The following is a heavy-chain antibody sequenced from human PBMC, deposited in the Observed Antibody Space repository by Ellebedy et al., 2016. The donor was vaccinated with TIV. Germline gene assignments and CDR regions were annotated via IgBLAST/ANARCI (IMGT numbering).Heavy chain of an antibody. J-gene: IGHJ4*01. CDR3: AKGSSSGFNYDRVGFEY. Sequence: GESLKISCAASGFTFSSFAMHWVRQAPGKGLEWLSVISGGGDITYHADSVKGRFTTTRDNSKNTLYLQLNRLRTEDTAVYFCAKGSSSGFNYDRVGFEYWGQGTLVTVSS. CDR1: GFTFSSFA. D-gene: IGHD3-22*01. CDR2: ISGGGDIT. V-gene: IGHV3-23*01.